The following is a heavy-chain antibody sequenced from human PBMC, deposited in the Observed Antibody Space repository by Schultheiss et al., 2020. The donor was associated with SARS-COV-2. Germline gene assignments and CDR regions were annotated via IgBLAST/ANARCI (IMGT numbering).Heavy chain of an antibody. Sequence: GGSLRLSCAASGFTVSSNYMSWVRQAPGKGLEWVAVISYDGSNKYYADSVKGRFTISSVNSKNTLYLQMNSLRAEDTAVYYCAKDFGYCSSTTCLGDPFDNWGQGTMVTVSS. CDR1: GFTVSSNY. D-gene: IGHD2-2*03. CDR3: AKDFGYCSSTTCLGDPFDN. CDR2: ISYDGSNK. V-gene: IGHV3-30*18. J-gene: IGHJ3*02.